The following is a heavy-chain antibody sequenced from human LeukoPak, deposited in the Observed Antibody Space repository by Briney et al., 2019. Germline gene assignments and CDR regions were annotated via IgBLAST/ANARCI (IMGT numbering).Heavy chain of an antibody. CDR1: GYTFTGYY. Sequence: GASVKVSCKASGYTFTGYYMHWVRQAPGQGLECMGWINHNSGGTNYAQKFQGRVTMTRDTSISTAYMELSRLRSDDTAMYYCASPGGGVAGHFDYWGQGTRVTVSS. J-gene: IGHJ4*02. CDR3: ASPGGGVAGHFDY. V-gene: IGHV1-2*02. D-gene: IGHD6-19*01. CDR2: INHNSGGT.